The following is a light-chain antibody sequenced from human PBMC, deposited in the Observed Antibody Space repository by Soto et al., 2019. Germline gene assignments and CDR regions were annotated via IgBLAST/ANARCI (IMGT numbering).Light chain of an antibody. Sequence: QSALTQPPSASGSPGQSVTISCTGTSSDVGGYNYVSWYQQYPGKAPKLMIYEVSSRPSGVPDRFSGYKSGNTASLTVSGLQAADEANYYCSSYVGSSNVLFGGGTKLTVL. V-gene: IGLV2-8*01. CDR3: SSYVGSSNVL. CDR1: SSDVGGYNY. J-gene: IGLJ2*01. CDR2: EVS.